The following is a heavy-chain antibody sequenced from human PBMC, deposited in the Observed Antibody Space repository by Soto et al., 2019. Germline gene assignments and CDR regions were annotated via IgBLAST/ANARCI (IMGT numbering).Heavy chain of an antibody. V-gene: IGHV4-39*01. J-gene: IGHJ4*02. CDR3: ARRDRGGNGGKSFPF. CDR1: AASSGRSSYF. CDR2: LYYSGSA. Sequence: SETLSLTCTVSAASSGRSSYFWGWIRQPPGKGLEWIGSLYYSGSAYYNPSLYSRVTISADTSKNLISLKLRSVTAADTAVYYCARRDRGGNGGKSFPFWGQGTLVTVSS. D-gene: IGHD5-12*01.